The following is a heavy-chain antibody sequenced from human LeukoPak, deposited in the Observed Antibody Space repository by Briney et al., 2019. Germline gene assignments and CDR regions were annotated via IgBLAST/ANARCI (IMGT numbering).Heavy chain of an antibody. CDR1: GGSISSHY. V-gene: IGHV4-59*11. J-gene: IGHJ6*03. CDR2: IYYSGST. D-gene: IGHD6-6*01. CDR3: ARDSSSSFSYYYYYYMDV. Sequence: SETLSLTCTVSGGSISSHYWSWIRQPPGKGLGWIGYIYYSGSTNYNPSLKSRVTISVDTSKNQFSLKLSSVTAADTAVYYCARDSSSSFSYYYYYYMDVWGKGTTVTVSS.